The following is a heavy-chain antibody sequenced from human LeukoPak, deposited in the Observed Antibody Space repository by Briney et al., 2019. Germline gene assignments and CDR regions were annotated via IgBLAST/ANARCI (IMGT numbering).Heavy chain of an antibody. J-gene: IGHJ4*02. Sequence: GRSLRLSCAASGFTFSSYAMHWLRQSPGKGLEWVAVISYDGSNKYYADSVKGRFTISRDNSNNTPYLQMNSLRAEDTAVYYCASGREYDSSGYSFDYWGQGTLVTVSS. CDR1: GFTFSSYA. CDR2: ISYDGSNK. D-gene: IGHD3-22*01. V-gene: IGHV3-30*04. CDR3: ASGREYDSSGYSFDY.